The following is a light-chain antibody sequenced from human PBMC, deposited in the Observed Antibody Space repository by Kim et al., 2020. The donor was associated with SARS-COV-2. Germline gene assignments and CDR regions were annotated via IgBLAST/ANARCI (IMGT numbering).Light chain of an antibody. J-gene: IGLJ3*02. Sequence: VALGHTARITCGRDNIGSKHVHWYQQKAGQAPVLVIYRDSSRPAEIPERFSGSNSGNTATLTVSRAQAGDEADYYCQVWDNNTWVFGAGTQLTVL. CDR2: RDS. V-gene: IGLV3-9*01. CDR3: QVWDNNTWV. CDR1: NIGSKH.